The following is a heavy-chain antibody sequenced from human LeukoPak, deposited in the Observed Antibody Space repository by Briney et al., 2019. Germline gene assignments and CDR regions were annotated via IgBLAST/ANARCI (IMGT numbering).Heavy chain of an antibody. CDR2: INPNSGGT. Sequence: ASVKVSCKASGYTFPGYYMHWVRQAPRQGLEWMGWINPNSGGTNYAQKFQGRVIKTRDTSISTAYMELSRLRSDDTAVYYCAREHSSAAGKVFDYWGQGTLVTVSS. CDR1: GYTFPGYY. D-gene: IGHD6-25*01. J-gene: IGHJ4*02. CDR3: AREHSSAAGKVFDY. V-gene: IGHV1-2*02.